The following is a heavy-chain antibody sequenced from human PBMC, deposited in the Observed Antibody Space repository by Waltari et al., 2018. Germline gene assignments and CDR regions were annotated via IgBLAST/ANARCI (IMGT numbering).Heavy chain of an antibody. Sequence: EVPLLESGGGLVQPGGSLRLSCAASGSPLVRYALSWVRQAPGKGLEWVSSISGPGLTTFYADSVKGRFSISRDNSKNTLYLQINGLRADDTAVYYCAKVGGIAAAEFQFDFWGRGTLVTVSS. J-gene: IGHJ4*02. CDR1: GSPLVRYA. D-gene: IGHD6-13*01. V-gene: IGHV3-23*01. CDR2: ISGPGLTT. CDR3: AKVGGIAAAEFQFDF.